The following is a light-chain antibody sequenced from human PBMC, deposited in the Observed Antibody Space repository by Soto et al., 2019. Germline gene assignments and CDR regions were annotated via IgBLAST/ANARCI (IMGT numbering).Light chain of an antibody. J-gene: IGKJ2*01. CDR2: GAS. V-gene: IGKV3-20*01. Sequence: EIVLTQSPGTLSLSPGEGATLSCRASQSVSSNHLAWYQQKPGQAPRLLIFGASSRASDIQDRFSGSGSGTDFTLTISRLEPEDFVVYYCQQYGSSPPYTFGQGTKVDIK. CDR1: QSVSSNH. CDR3: QQYGSSPPYT.